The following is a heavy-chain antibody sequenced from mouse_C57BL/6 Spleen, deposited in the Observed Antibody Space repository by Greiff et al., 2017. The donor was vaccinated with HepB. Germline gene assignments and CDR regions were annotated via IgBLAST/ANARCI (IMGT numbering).Heavy chain of an antibody. CDR2: IYPGSGST. CDR1: GYTFTSYW. J-gene: IGHJ4*01. Sequence: VQLQQPGAELVKPGASVKMSCKASGYTFTSYWITWVKQRPGQGLEWIGDIYPGSGSTNYNEKFKSKATLTVDTSSSTAYMQLSSLTSEDSSVYYCARSTTDPHYYAMDYWGQGTSVTVSS. V-gene: IGHV1-55*01. CDR3: ARSTTDPHYYAMDY. D-gene: IGHD1-1*01.